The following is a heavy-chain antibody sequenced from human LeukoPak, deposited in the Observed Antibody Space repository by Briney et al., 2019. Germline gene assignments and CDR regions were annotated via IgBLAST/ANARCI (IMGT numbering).Heavy chain of an antibody. CDR3: ARVTGLEHYDFWSGYFT. D-gene: IGHD3-3*01. J-gene: IGHJ5*02. Sequence: ASVKVSCKASGYTFTSYGISWVRQAPGQGLEWMGWISAYNGNTNYAQKLQGRVTMTTDTSTSTAYMELRSLRSDDTAVYYCARVTGLEHYDFWSGYFTWGQGTLVTVSS. V-gene: IGHV1-18*01. CDR2: ISAYNGNT. CDR1: GYTFTSYG.